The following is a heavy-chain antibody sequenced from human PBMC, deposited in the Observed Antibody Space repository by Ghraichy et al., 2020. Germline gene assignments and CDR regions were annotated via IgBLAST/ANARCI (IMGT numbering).Heavy chain of an antibody. CDR1: GYTLTELS. CDR3: ATALPPYIAVAGNYYYYYMDV. D-gene: IGHD6-19*01. V-gene: IGHV1-24*01. Sequence: ASVKVSCKVSGYTLTELSMHWVRQAPGKGLEWMGGFDPEDGETIYAQKFQGRVTMTEDTSTDTAYMELSSLRSEDTAVYYCATALPPYIAVAGNYYYYYMDVWGKGTTVTVSS. CDR2: FDPEDGET. J-gene: IGHJ6*03.